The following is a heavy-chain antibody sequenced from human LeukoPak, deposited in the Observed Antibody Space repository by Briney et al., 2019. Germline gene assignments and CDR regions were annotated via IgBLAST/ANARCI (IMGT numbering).Heavy chain of an antibody. D-gene: IGHD3-10*01. CDR1: GFTFSSYS. Sequence: AGSLTLSCAASGFTFSSYSMNWVRRAPGKGLEWVSSISSSSDYIYYADSVKGRFTISRDNAKNSLYLQMNSLRAEDTAVYYCGRGSGSGSYYPRFDYWGQGSLVTVSS. CDR2: ISSSSDYI. CDR3: GRGSGSGSYYPRFDY. J-gene: IGHJ4*02. V-gene: IGHV3-21*01.